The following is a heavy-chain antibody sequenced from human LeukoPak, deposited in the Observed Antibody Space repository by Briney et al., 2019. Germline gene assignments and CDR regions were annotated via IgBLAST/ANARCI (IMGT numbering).Heavy chain of an antibody. Sequence: GGSLRLSCAASGFTFSSYAMSWVRQAPGKGLEWVSAISGSGGSTYYADSVKGRFTISRYNSKNTLSLQMNSLRAEDTAVYYCAKCWGVVVVAATVDYWGQGTLVTVSS. J-gene: IGHJ4*02. D-gene: IGHD2-15*01. CDR1: GFTFSSYA. V-gene: IGHV3-23*01. CDR3: AKCWGVVVVAATVDY. CDR2: ISGSGGST.